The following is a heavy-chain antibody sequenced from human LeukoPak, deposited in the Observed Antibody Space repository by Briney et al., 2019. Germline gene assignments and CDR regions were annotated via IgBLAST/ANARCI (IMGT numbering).Heavy chain of an antibody. J-gene: IGHJ3*01. CDR3: ARGTYCSNTTCYPLGVFDV. D-gene: IGHD2-2*01. V-gene: IGHV3-48*01. CDR1: GFTFRTYW. Sequence: PGGSLRLSCSASGFTFRTYWMHWVRQAPGKGLEWVSFISSGSSTIYDADSVKGRFTISRDNAKNSLSLQMNSLRAEDTAVYYCARGTYCSNTTCYPLGVFDVWGQGTMVTVSS. CDR2: ISSGSSTI.